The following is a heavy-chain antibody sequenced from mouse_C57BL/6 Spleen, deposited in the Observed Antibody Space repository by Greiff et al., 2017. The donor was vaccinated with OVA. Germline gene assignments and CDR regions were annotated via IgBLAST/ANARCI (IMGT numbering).Heavy chain of an antibody. V-gene: IGHV5-9-1*02. CDR2: ISSGGDYI. Sequence: EVKVEESGEGLVKPGGSLKLSCAASGFTFSSYAMSWVRQTPEKRLEWVAYISSGGDYIYYADTVKGRFTISRDNARNTLYLQMSSLKSEDTAMYYCTRAPHYYGSSYVGFAYWGQGTLVTVSA. CDR3: TRAPHYYGSSYVGFAY. J-gene: IGHJ3*01. CDR1: GFTFSSYA. D-gene: IGHD1-1*01.